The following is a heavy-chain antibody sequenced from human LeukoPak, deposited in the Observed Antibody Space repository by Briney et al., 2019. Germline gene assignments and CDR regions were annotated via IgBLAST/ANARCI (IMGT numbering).Heavy chain of an antibody. CDR1: GGSISSYY. CDR2: IYYSGGT. D-gene: IGHD4-17*01. CDR3: ARDRDYGDYGFDY. J-gene: IGHJ4*02. V-gene: IGHV4-59*01. Sequence: ASETLSLTCTVSGGSISSYYWSWIRQPPGKGLEWIGYIYYSGGTNYNPSLKSRVTISVDTSKNQFSLKLSSVTAADTAVYYCARDRDYGDYGFDYWGQGTLVTVSS.